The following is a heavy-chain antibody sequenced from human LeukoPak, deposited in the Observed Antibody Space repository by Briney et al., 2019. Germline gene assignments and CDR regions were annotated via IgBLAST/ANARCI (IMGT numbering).Heavy chain of an antibody. J-gene: IGHJ4*02. CDR1: GGSISGGGYY. Sequence: SETLSLTCTVSGGSISGGGYYWSWIRQPPGKGLEWIGYIYHSGSTYYNPSLKSRVTISVDTSKNQFSLKLSSVTAADTAVYYCASTPNYYDSSGYGYLFDYWGQGTLVTVSS. D-gene: IGHD3-22*01. V-gene: IGHV4-30-2*01. CDR3: ASTPNYYDSSGYGYLFDY. CDR2: IYHSGST.